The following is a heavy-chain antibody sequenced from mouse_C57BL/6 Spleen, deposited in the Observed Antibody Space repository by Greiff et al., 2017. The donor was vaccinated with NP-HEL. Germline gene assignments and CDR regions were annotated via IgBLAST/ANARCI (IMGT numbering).Heavy chain of an antibody. Sequence: EVKLMESGGGLVQPGGSMKLSCVASGFTFSNYWMNWVRQSPEKGLEWVAQIRLKSDNYATHYAESVKGRFTISRDDSKSSVYLQMNNLRAEDTGNYYCTAPYAMDYWGQGTSVTVSS. J-gene: IGHJ4*01. CDR3: TAPYAMDY. CDR1: GFTFSNYW. CDR2: IRLKSDNYAT. V-gene: IGHV6-3*01.